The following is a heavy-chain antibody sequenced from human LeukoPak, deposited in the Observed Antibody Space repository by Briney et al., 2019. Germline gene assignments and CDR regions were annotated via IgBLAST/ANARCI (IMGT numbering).Heavy chain of an antibody. V-gene: IGHV3-30*18. CDR3: AKDLDWVTTGPCLFDY. Sequence: PGGSLRLSCAASGFTFSSYGMHWVRQAPGKGLEWVAVISYDGSNKYYADSVKGRFTISRDNSKNTLYLQMNSLRAEDTAVYYCAKDLDWVTTGPCLFDYWGQGTLVTVSS. CDR2: ISYDGSNK. J-gene: IGHJ4*02. CDR1: GFTFSSYG. D-gene: IGHD2-21*02.